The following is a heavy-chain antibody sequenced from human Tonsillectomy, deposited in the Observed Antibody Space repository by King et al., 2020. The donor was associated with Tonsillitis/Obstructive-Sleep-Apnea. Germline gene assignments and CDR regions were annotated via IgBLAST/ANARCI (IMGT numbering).Heavy chain of an antibody. CDR3: TAEPATTVTQ. CDR1: GFTFKDAW. V-gene: IGHV3-15*07. J-gene: IGHJ4*01. CDR2: IKSKSDGGTT. Sequence: EVQLVESGGGLVEPGGSLTNSCTASGFTFKDAWMNWVRQAPGQGLEWVGRIKSKSDGGTTNYAAPVKGRFTISRDDSKDTLFLAMNSLKTEDTAVYYCTAEPATTVTQWGHGTLVTVSS. D-gene: IGHD4-17*01.